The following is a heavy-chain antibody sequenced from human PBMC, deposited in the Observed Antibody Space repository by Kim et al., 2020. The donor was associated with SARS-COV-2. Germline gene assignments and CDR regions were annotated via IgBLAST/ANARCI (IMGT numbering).Heavy chain of an antibody. Sequence: GGSLRLSFAASGFTFSRYWMHWVRQAPGKGLVWLSHIIFAGSTTNYADSARGRITTSRDNAKSTRYLQLNGLRAEDTAVYYCARGGGNYPMAHEGWGQGTLVTVSS. J-gene: IGHJ4*02. V-gene: IGHV3-74*01. CDR2: IIFAGSTT. CDR1: GFTFSRYW. D-gene: IGHD1-26*01. CDR3: ARGGGNYPMAHEG.